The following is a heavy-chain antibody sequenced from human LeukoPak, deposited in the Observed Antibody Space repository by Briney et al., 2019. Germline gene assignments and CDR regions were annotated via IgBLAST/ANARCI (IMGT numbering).Heavy chain of an antibody. CDR3: ATFDILTASNDY. CDR2: ISSSSSYI. J-gene: IGHJ4*02. V-gene: IGHV3-21*01. D-gene: IGHD3-9*01. Sequence: GGSLRLSCAASGFTFSSYSMNWVRQAPGKGLEWVSSISSSSSYIYYADSVKGRFTISRDNAKNSLYLQMNSLRAKDTAVYYCATFDILTASNDYWGQGTLVTVSS. CDR1: GFTFSSYS.